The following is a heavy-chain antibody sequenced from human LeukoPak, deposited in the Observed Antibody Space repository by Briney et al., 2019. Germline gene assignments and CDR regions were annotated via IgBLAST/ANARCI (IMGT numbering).Heavy chain of an antibody. CDR1: GLTFSNSA. CDR2: VSTSGGT. V-gene: IGHV3-23*01. D-gene: IGHD5-12*01. J-gene: IGHJ4*02. CDR3: AKGGKWPRFGPEY. Sequence: GGSLRLSCAASGLTFSNSAMNWVRQAPGKGLEFVSSVSTSGGTYYADSVKGRFTISRDNSKNTVHLQMNSLRAEDTAVYYCAKGGKWPRFGPEYWGQGTLVTVSS.